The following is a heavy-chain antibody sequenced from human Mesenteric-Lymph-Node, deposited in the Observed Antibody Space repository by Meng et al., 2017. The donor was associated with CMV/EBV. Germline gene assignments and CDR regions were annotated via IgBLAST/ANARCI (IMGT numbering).Heavy chain of an antibody. J-gene: IGHJ6*02. V-gene: IGHV3-21*01. CDR1: GFTFSSYS. CDR2: ISSSSSYI. Sequence: GESLKISCAASGFTFSSYSMNWVRQAPGKGLEWVSSISSSSSYIYYADSVKGRFTISRDNAKNSLYLQMNSLRAEDTAVYYCASLVVVPADYYDYSMDVWGQGTTVTVSS. D-gene: IGHD2-2*01. CDR3: ASLVVVPADYYDYSMDV.